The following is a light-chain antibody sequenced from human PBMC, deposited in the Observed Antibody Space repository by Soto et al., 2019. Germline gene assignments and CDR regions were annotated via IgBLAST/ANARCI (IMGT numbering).Light chain of an antibody. CDR2: DVT. CDR3: SSYTSSSVV. J-gene: IGLJ2*01. CDR1: SSDVGDYNY. V-gene: IGLV2-14*01. Sequence: QSVLTQPASVSGSPGQSITISCTGTSSDVGDYNYVSWYQQHPGRAPKLMIYDVTNRPSGVSNRFSGSKSGNTASLTISGLQAEDEADYYCSSYTSSSVVFGGGTKSPS.